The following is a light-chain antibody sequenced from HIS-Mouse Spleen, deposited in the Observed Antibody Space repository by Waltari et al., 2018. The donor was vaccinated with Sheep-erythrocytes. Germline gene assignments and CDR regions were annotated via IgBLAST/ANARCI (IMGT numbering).Light chain of an antibody. Sequence: SYVLTQPPPVSVAPGKTARITCGGTHIGSKSVHWYQQKPGQAPGLVVHDDSDRPSGIPERFSGSNSGNTATLTISRVEAGDEADYYCQVWDSSSDHYVFGTGTKVTVL. CDR3: QVWDSSSDHYV. J-gene: IGLJ1*01. CDR1: HIGSKS. CDR2: DDS. V-gene: IGLV3-21*03.